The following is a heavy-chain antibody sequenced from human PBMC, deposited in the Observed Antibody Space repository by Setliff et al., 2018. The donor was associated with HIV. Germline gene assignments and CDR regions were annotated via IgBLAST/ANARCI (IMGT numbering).Heavy chain of an antibody. V-gene: IGHV3-64D*09. CDR1: GFTFSKFA. Sequence: RLSCSASGFTFSKFAIHWFRQAPGKGLEYISVISGDGLITYYTGSLKGRFTISRDNSRNIVSLYMSSLRSEDTALYYCAKDSLPWDSRGTFDYWGQGTLVTVSS. J-gene: IGHJ4*02. CDR2: ISGDGLIT. CDR3: AKDSLPWDSRGTFDY. D-gene: IGHD3-16*01.